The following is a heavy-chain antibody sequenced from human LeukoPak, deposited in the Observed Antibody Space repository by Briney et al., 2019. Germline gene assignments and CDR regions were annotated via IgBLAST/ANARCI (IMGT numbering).Heavy chain of an antibody. CDR1: GFTFSSYE. Sequence: GGSLRLSCAASGFTFSSYEMNWVRQAPGKGLEWVAIIKQDGSEQYYVDSVKGRFTISRDNAENSLYLQMNGLRAEDTAVYYCARDTSSIVGPRFDYWGQGTLVTVSS. CDR2: IKQDGSEQ. D-gene: IGHD1-26*01. V-gene: IGHV3-7*01. J-gene: IGHJ4*02. CDR3: ARDTSSIVGPRFDY.